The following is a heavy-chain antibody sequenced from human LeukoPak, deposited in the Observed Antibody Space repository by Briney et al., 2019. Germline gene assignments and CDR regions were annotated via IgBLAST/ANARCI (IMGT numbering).Heavy chain of an antibody. CDR3: ARRGGHGGSFDY. J-gene: IGHJ4*02. D-gene: IGHD4-23*01. CDR2: IYYSGSGST. Sequence: SETPSLTCTVSGGSISSYYWSWIRQPPGKGLEWIGYIYYSGSGSTNYNPSLKSRVSISVDTSKNHFSLKLSSVTAADTAVYYCARRGGHGGSFDYWGQGTLVTVSS. V-gene: IGHV4-59*08. CDR1: GGSISSYY.